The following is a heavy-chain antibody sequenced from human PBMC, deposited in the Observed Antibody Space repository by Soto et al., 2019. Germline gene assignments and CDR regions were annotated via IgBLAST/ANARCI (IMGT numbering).Heavy chain of an antibody. CDR3: ARGWRFDP. CDR2: INHSGTT. J-gene: IGHJ5*02. CDR1: GGSFSGYQ. Sequence: LSLTCGVYGGSFSGYQWNWIRQSPGQGLEWIGEINHSGTTKYNPSLESRINLSVDTSKKQFSLKMFSVTAADTGIYYCARGWRFDPWGQGTQVTASS. D-gene: IGHD1-1*01. V-gene: IGHV4-34*01.